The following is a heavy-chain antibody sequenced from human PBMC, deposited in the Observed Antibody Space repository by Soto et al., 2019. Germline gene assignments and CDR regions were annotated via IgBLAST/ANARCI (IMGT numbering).Heavy chain of an antibody. CDR2: ISSSGST. J-gene: IGHJ5*02. D-gene: IGHD3-3*01. CDR1: GGSISSSSYY. V-gene: IGHV4-39*01. CDR3: ASLPHSPSGDPNSFDP. Sequence: SETLSLTCTVSGGSISSSSYYWGWIRQPPGKGLEWIGSISSSGSTYYKPSLKSRVAMSVDTSKNQFSIKLTSVTAADTAVYYCASLPHSPSGDPNSFDPWGQGTLVTVSS.